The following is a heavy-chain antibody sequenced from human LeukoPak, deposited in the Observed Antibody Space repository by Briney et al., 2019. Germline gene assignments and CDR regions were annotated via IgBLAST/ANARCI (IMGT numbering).Heavy chain of an antibody. Sequence: GGSLRLSCAASGFTFSDHYMDWVGQAPGKGLEWVGRTRNKANSYTTEYAASVKGRFTISRDDSKNSLYLQMNSLKTEDTAVYYCARGRFLERLNYYYYYMDVWGKGTTVTVSS. CDR1: GFTFSDHY. D-gene: IGHD3-3*01. V-gene: IGHV3-72*01. CDR3: ARGRFLERLNYYYYYMDV. CDR2: TRNKANSYTT. J-gene: IGHJ6*03.